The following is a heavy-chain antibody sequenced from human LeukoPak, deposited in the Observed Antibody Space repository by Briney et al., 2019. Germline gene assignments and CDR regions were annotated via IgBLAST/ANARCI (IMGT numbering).Heavy chain of an antibody. J-gene: IGHJ3*02. CDR3: AREAGEAFDI. D-gene: IGHD7-27*01. CDR1: GFTFSRYS. V-gene: IGHV3-21*01. CDR2: IGGSSSSI. Sequence: GGSLRLSCAASGFTFSRYSMNWVRQAPGEGLEWVSSIGGSSSSIYYADSVKGRFTISRDNAKSSLSLQMNSLRAEDTAVYYCAREAGEAFDIWGQGTMVTVSS.